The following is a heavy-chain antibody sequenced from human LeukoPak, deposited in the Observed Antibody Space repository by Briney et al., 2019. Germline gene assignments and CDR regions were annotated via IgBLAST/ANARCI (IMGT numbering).Heavy chain of an antibody. D-gene: IGHD7-27*01. J-gene: IGHJ4*02. Sequence: PGGSLRLSCAASGFTFSSYWMSWVRQAPGKGLEWVANIKQDGSEKYYVDSVKGRFTISRDNAKNSPYLQMNSLRAEDTAVYYCARENWGSSGGFDYWGQGTLVTVSS. CDR1: GFTFSSYW. CDR3: ARENWGSSGGFDY. V-gene: IGHV3-7*01. CDR2: IKQDGSEK.